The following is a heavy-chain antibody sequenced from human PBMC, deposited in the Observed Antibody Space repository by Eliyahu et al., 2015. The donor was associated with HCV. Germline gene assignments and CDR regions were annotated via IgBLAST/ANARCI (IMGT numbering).Heavy chain of an antibody. D-gene: IGHD3-10*01. V-gene: IGHV3-48*02. J-gene: IGHJ4*02. CDR2: IGGSSNTI. Sequence: EIQLVESGGGLVQPGGSLXXSCAASGFTFGSYAXTWVRQAPGKGLGWLAYIGGSSNTIYYADSVKDRFIVSRDNAKNSLFLQMTSLRDEDTATYYCAREGYYYQSRYFDYWGLGALVTVSS. CDR3: AREGYYYQSRYFDY. CDR1: GFTFGSYA.